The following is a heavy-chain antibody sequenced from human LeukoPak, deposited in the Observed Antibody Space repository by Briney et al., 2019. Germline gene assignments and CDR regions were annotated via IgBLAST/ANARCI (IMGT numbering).Heavy chain of an antibody. V-gene: IGHV3-72*01. CDR1: GFVFRNYF. Sequence: GGSLRLSCAASGFVFRNYFMSWVRQAPGKGLEWVGRIRNKANSYTTEYAASVKGRFTVSRDDSKNSLYLQLNSLKTEDTAVYYCAREELGSSLGFDPWGQGTLVTVSS. D-gene: IGHD3-16*01. J-gene: IGHJ5*02. CDR2: IRNKANSYTT. CDR3: AREELGSSLGFDP.